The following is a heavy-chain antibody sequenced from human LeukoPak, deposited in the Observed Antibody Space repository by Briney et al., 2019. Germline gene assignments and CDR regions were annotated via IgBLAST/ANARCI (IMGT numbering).Heavy chain of an antibody. J-gene: IGHJ4*02. V-gene: IGHV3-7*01. CDR1: GLTFIHYW. Sequence: PGGSLRLSCAASGLTFIHYWMSWVRQAPGKGLDWVANIKEDGGVKYYADSVKGRFTISRDNAKNLLYLQMNSLSAEDTAVYYCARIGYSSSSFDYWGQGTLVTVSS. CDR3: ARIGYSSSSFDY. CDR2: IKEDGGVK. D-gene: IGHD6-6*01.